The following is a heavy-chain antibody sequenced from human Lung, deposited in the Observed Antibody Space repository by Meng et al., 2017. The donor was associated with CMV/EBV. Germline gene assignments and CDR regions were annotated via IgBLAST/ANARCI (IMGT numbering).Heavy chain of an antibody. J-gene: IGHJ4*02. CDR2: IYHSGTT. V-gene: IGHV4-31*03. CDR1: GGSINSGGYY. Sequence: SXTXSLXCTVSGGSINSGGYYWSWIRQHPGKGLEWIGHIYHSGTTSYNPSLKSRVSISVDTSKKQFSLKLSSTTAADTAVYYCARAQYYYDSSAFFEYWVQGAXVTVSS. CDR3: ARAQYYYDSSAFFEY. D-gene: IGHD3-22*01.